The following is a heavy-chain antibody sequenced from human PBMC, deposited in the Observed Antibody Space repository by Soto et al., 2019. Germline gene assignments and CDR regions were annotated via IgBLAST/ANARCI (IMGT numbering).Heavy chain of an antibody. CDR2: IIPILGIA. CDR1: GGTFSSYT. V-gene: IGHV1-69*02. J-gene: IGHJ6*03. CDR3: ARARYHYYYYMDV. Sequence: SVKVSCKASGGTFSSYTISWVRQAPGQGLEWMGRIIPILGIANYAQKFQGRVTITADKSTSTAYMELSSLRSEDTAVYYCARARYHYYYYMDVWGKGTTVTVSS.